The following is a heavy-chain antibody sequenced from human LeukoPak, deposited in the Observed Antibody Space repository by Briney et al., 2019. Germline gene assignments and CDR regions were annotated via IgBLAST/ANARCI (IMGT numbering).Heavy chain of an antibody. J-gene: IGHJ4*02. CDR1: GYTFTSNY. CDR2: IYPRDGST. V-gene: IGHV1-46*01. CDR3: ARDQEGFDY. Sequence: ASVKVSCKASGYTFTSNYIHWVRQAPGQGLEWMGMIYPRDGSTSYAQKFQGRVTVTRGTSTSTVHMELSGLRSEDTAVYYCARDQEGFDYWGQGTLVTVSS.